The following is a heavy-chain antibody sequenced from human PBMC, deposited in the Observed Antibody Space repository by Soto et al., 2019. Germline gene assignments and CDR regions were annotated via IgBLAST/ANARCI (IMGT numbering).Heavy chain of an antibody. J-gene: IGHJ5*02. V-gene: IGHV1-18*01. Sequence: GASVKVSCKASGYTFTSYGINWVRQAPGQGLEWMGWISAYNGITNYAQKLQGRVTMTTDTSTSTAYMELRSLRSDDTAVYYCARDPYCSGGSCYSGWPFDPWGQGTLVTSPQ. D-gene: IGHD2-15*01. CDR1: GYTFTSYG. CDR2: ISAYNGIT. CDR3: ARDPYCSGGSCYSGWPFDP.